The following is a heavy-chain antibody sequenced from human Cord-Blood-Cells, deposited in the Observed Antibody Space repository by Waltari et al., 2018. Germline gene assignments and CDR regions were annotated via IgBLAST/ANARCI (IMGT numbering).Heavy chain of an antibody. CDR2: IYHSGST. J-gene: IGHJ5*02. D-gene: IGHD4-4*01. Sequence: QVQLQESGPGLVKPSETLSLTCAVSGYSISSGYYLGWIRQPPGKGLEWIGSIYHSGSTYYNPSLKSRVTISVDTSKNQFSLKLSSVTAADTAVYYCARRVGDYMPTDWFDPWGQGTLVTVSS. CDR1: GYSISSGYY. CDR3: ARRVGDYMPTDWFDP. V-gene: IGHV4-38-2*01.